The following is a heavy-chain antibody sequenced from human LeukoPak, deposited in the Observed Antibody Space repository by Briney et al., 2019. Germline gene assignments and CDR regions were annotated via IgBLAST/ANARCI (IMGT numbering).Heavy chain of an antibody. CDR3: ARGSWAMDTAMVPFGY. D-gene: IGHD5-18*01. Sequence: NPGGSLRLSCAASGFTFNDYSMNWVRQAPGKGLEWVSSISGNSNYIYYADSVKGRFTISRDNAKNSLYLHLNSLRGEDTAVYYCARGSWAMDTAMVPFGYWGQGTLVTVSS. J-gene: IGHJ4*02. V-gene: IGHV3-21*01. CDR2: ISGNSNYI. CDR1: GFTFNDYS.